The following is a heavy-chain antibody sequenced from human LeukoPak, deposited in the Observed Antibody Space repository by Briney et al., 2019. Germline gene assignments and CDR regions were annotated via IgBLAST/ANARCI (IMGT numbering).Heavy chain of an antibody. Sequence: ASVKVSCKASGYTFTSYGISWVRQAPGQGLEWMGWISAYNGNTNYAQKLQGRVTMTTDTSTSTAYTELRSLRSDDTAVYYCARDRGPGDLDYWGQGTLVTVSS. CDR2: ISAYNGNT. CDR3: ARDRGPGDLDY. CDR1: GYTFTSYG. J-gene: IGHJ4*02. D-gene: IGHD7-27*01. V-gene: IGHV1-18*01.